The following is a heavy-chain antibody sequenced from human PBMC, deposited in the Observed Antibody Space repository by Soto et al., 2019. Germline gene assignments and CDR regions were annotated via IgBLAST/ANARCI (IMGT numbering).Heavy chain of an antibody. CDR1: GGSISSYY. CDR3: ARRYGPGFDY. D-gene: IGHD4-17*01. Sequence: QVQLQESGPGLVKPSETLSLTCTGSGGSISSYYWSWIRQPPGKGLEWIGYIYYSGSTNYNPSLKSRVTIAVDPSKNQSSLKLSSVTAADTAVYSCARRYGPGFDYWGQGTMVTVSS. V-gene: IGHV4-59*08. CDR2: IYYSGST. J-gene: IGHJ4*02.